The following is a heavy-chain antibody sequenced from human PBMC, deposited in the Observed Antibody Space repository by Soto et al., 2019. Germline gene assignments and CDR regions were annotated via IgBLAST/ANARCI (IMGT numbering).Heavy chain of an antibody. CDR2: ISGSGGST. V-gene: IGHV3-23*01. D-gene: IGHD6-13*01. CDR1: GFTFNNYA. Sequence: TGGSLRLSCAASGFTFNNYAMSWVRQAPGKGLEWVSSISGSGGSTYYADSVKGRFTISRDNSKNTLYLQMNSLRAEDTAVYYCAKVQSGSSPLNYYGMDVWGQGTTVTVSS. CDR3: AKVQSGSSPLNYYGMDV. J-gene: IGHJ6*02.